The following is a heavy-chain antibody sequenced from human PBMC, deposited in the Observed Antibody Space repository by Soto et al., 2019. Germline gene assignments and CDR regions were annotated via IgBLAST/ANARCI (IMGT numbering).Heavy chain of an antibody. CDR3: ARDESATDAFEN. D-gene: IGHD5-12*01. CDR2: IYYSGTT. CDR1: GGSISSGGYY. Sequence: QVQLQESGPGLVKPSQTLSLTCTVSGGSISSGGYYWSWIRQNPGKGLEWIGYIYYSGTTNYNPSLKSRLTILVDAAKNQFSPELNSMTAADTAVYYFARDESATDAFENWGQGTMVTVSS. J-gene: IGHJ3*02. V-gene: IGHV4-31*03.